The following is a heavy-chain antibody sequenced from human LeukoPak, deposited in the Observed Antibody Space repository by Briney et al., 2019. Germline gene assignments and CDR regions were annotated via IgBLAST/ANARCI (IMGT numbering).Heavy chain of an antibody. CDR1: GYSFTSYD. CDR3: ARDYSRSSPFDY. V-gene: IGHV1-8*01. Sequence: ASVKVSCKASGYSFTSYDINWVRQATGQGLEWMGRMNPNSGNTAYAQKFQGRVTMTRDTSTSTVYIELSSLRSEDTAVYYCARDYSRSSPFDYWGQGTLVTVSS. D-gene: IGHD6-6*01. CDR2: MNPNSGNT. J-gene: IGHJ4*02.